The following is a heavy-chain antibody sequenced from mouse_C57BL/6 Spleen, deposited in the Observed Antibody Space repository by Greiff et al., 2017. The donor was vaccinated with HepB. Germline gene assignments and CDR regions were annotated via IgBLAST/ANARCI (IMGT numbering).Heavy chain of an antibody. Sequence: EVQVVESGPELVKPGASVKISCKASGYSFTGYYMNWVKQSPEKSLEWIGEINPSTGGTTYNQKFKAKATLTVDKSSSTAYMQLKSLTSEDSAVYYCASYYYGSRRGAMDYWGQGTSVTVSS. V-gene: IGHV1-42*01. J-gene: IGHJ4*01. CDR2: INPSTGGT. D-gene: IGHD1-1*01. CDR1: GYSFTGYY. CDR3: ASYYYGSRRGAMDY.